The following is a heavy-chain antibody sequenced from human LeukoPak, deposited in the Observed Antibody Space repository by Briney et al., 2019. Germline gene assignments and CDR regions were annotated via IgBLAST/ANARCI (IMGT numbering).Heavy chain of an antibody. Sequence: PSETLSLTCFVSGASISSYSWSWIRQPPGKGLEWIGYIYTTGSTDCNPSLKGRVTMSGDTSKNQFSLKLSSATAADTAVYYCARRSPGSSWYFDYWGQGTLVTVSS. CDR2: IYTTGST. J-gene: IGHJ4*02. D-gene: IGHD6-13*01. V-gene: IGHV4-4*09. CDR3: ARRSPGSSWYFDY. CDR1: GASISSYS.